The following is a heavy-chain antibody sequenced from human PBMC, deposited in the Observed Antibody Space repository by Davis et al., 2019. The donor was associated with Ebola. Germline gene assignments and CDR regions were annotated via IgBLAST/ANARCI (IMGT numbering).Heavy chain of an antibody. Sequence: ASVKVSCKASGYSFTSYGISWVRKAPGQGLEWMGWISVYNGNTAYAQLFQGRVTMTTDTSTGTAYMELRSLRSDDTAVYFCARTSIVGTSTTASDIWGQGTMVTVSS. CDR1: GYSFTSYG. CDR2: ISVYNGNT. J-gene: IGHJ3*02. V-gene: IGHV1-18*04. CDR3: ARTSIVGTSTTASDI. D-gene: IGHD1-26*01.